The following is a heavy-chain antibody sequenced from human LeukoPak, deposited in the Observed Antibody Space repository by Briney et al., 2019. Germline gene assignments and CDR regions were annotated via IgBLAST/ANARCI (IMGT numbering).Heavy chain of an antibody. D-gene: IGHD5-12*01. V-gene: IGHV4-39*01. CDR3: ARGRLRTASDS. CDR1: GDSTRTFSDY. CDR2: IHSSGST. Sequence: SETLSLTCTVSGDSTRTFSDYWGWIRQSPGKVLEYIGTIHSSGSTHYNPPLKSRVTISVDTSKNQLSLRLSSVTATDTAVYYCARGRLRTASDSWGQGTLVTVSS. J-gene: IGHJ4*02.